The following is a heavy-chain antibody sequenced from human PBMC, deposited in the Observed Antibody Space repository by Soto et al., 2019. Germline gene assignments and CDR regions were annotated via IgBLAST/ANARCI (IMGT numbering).Heavy chain of an antibody. J-gene: IGHJ4*02. V-gene: IGHV4-39*01. Sequence: SETLSLTCTVSGGSISSSSYYWGWIRQPPGKGLEWIGGIYYSGSTYYNPSLKSRVTISVDTSKNQFSLKLSSVTAADTAVYYCAMGDTAMVTGFHYWGQGTLVTVSS. CDR2: IYYSGST. CDR1: GGSISSSSYY. CDR3: AMGDTAMVTGFHY. D-gene: IGHD5-18*01.